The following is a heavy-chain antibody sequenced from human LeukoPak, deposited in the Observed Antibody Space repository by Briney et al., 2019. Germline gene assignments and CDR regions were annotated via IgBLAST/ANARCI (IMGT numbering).Heavy chain of an antibody. CDR3: ARPTSGWFTDAFDI. Sequence: SETLSLTCAVSGYSISSGYYWGWIGLPPGKGLEWIGSISHSGTTYYNPSLKSRVTISLDTSKNQFSLKLSSVTAADTAVYYCARPTSGWFTDAFDIWGQGTMVTVSS. CDR2: ISHSGTT. D-gene: IGHD6-19*01. J-gene: IGHJ3*02. CDR1: GYSISSGYY. V-gene: IGHV4-38-2*01.